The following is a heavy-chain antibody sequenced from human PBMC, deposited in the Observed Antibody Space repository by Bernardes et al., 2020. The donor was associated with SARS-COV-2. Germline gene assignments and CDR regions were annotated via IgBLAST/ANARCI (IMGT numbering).Heavy chain of an antibody. CDR2: ISSNGGST. J-gene: IGHJ4*02. CDR1: GFTFSSYA. Sequence: GSLRLSFSASGFTFSSYAMHWVRQAPGKGLEYVSAISSNGGSTYYADSVKGRFTISRDNSKNTLYLQMSSLRAEDTAVYYCVKGGYCSSTSCLGIWGQGTLVTVSS. V-gene: IGHV3-64D*09. CDR3: VKGGYCSSTSCLGI. D-gene: IGHD2-2*01.